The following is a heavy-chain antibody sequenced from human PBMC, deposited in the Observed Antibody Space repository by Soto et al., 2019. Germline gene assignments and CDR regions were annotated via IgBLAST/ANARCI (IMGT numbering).Heavy chain of an antibody. J-gene: IGHJ4*02. CDR3: ASSPPGYYDILTGVTVSRTLYYFDY. CDR1: GGSISSSNW. Sequence: NPSETLSLTCAVSGGSISSSNWWSWVRQPPGKGLEWIGEIYHSGSTNYNPSLKSQVTISVDKSKNQFSLKLSSVTAADTAVYYCASSPPGYYDILTGVTVSRTLYYFDYWGQGTLVTVSS. D-gene: IGHD3-9*01. CDR2: IYHSGST. V-gene: IGHV4-4*02.